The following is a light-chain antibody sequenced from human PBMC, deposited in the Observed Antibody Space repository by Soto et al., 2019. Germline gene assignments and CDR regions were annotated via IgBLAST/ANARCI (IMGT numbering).Light chain of an antibody. CDR1: QSLTNRY. V-gene: IGKV3-20*01. Sequence: DIVLTQSTDTLSLSPGQRHPLSYGASQSLTNRYIAWYQVKPGQAPRLLIYDTSSRATGIPDRFSGSGSGTDFTLTITRLEPEDFAVFYCQEYGTSEIIFGKGTQLEIK. CDR3: QEYGTSEII. J-gene: IGKJ5*01. CDR2: DTS.